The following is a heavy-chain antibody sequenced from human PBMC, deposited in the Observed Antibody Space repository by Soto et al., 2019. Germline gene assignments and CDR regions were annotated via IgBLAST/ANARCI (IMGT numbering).Heavy chain of an antibody. CDR2: LNHRGST. J-gene: IGHJ4*02. Sequence: SQTLSLTCVACGGCFSRYYWTSLRHTPGTGLEWIGELNHRGSTSYIPSLKSRVTISVDTSKNKFSLKLTSVPAADTAVYYCARDKITGLFDYWGQGTLVTVS. V-gene: IGHV4-34*01. D-gene: IGHD2-8*02. CDR1: GGCFSRYY. CDR3: ARDKITGLFDY.